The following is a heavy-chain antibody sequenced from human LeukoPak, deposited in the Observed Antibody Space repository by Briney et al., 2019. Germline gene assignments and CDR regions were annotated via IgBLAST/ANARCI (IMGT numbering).Heavy chain of an antibody. CDR3: ARDKRVRGFGGMYYYYYMDV. CDR2: ISSSGSTI. D-gene: IGHD3-10*01. V-gene: IGHV3-48*03. J-gene: IGHJ6*03. CDR1: GFTFSSYE. Sequence: PGGSLRLSCAASGFTFSSYEMNWVRQAPGKGLEWVSYISSSGSTIYYADSVKGRFTISRDNAKNSLYLQMNSLRAEDTAVYYCARDKRVRGFGGMYYYYYMDVWGKGTTVTISS.